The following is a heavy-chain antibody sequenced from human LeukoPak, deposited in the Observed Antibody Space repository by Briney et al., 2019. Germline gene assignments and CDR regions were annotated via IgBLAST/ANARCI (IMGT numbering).Heavy chain of an antibody. CDR1: GGSLTAYS. J-gene: IGHJ4*02. CDR2: IYYTGDT. D-gene: IGHD6-19*01. CDR3: ARVAAGPLDS. V-gene: IGHV4-59*01. Sequence: SETLSLTCTVSGGSLTAYSWTWIRQPPGQGLEWIGYIYYTGDTNYNPSLKSRVTMSVDTSKNQFSLKLSSVTAADTAVYFCARVAAGPLDSWGQGTLVTVSS.